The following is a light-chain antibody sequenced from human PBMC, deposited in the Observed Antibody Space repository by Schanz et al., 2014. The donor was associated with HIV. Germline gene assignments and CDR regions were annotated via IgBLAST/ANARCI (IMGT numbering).Light chain of an antibody. CDR1: QSINNW. CDR3: HQYKTYPYT. V-gene: IGKV1-5*03. Sequence: DIQMTQSPSTLSASVGDRVTITCRASQSINNWLAWYQQKPGKAPHLLIYKASTLESGVPSRFSGSGSGTEFTLTISSLQPDDFATYFCHQYKTYPYTFGQGTKLEIK. CDR2: KAS. J-gene: IGKJ2*01.